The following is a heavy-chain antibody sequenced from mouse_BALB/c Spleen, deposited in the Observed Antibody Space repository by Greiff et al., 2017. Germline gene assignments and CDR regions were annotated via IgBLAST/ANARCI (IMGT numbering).Heavy chain of an antibody. V-gene: IGHV5-9-4*01. CDR2: ISSGGSYT. D-gene: IGHD4-1*01. CDR1: GFTFSSYA. CDR3: ARKLEAY. Sequence: DVMLVESGGGLVKPGGSLKLSCAASGFTFSSYAMSWVRQSPEKRLEWVAEISSGGSYTYYPDTVTGRFTISRDNAKNTLYLEMSSLRSEDTAMYYCARKLEAYWGQGTLVTVSA. J-gene: IGHJ3*01.